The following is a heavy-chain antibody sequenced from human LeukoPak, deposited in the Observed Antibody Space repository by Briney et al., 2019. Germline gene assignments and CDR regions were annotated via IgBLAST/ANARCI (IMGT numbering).Heavy chain of an antibody. D-gene: IGHD3-22*01. Sequence: GGSLRLSCAASGFTFDDYGMSWVRQAPGKGLEWVSSIKWNGGSTGYADSVKGRFTISRDNAKNSLYLQMNSLRAEDTALYYCARDSAYYDSSGYYLDYWGQGTLVTVSS. J-gene: IGHJ4*02. CDR3: ARDSAYYDSSGYYLDY. V-gene: IGHV3-20*04. CDR2: IKWNGGST. CDR1: GFTFDDYG.